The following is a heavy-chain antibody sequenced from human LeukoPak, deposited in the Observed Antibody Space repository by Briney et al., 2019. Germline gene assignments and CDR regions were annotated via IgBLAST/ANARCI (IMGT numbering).Heavy chain of an antibody. V-gene: IGHV3-11*01. Sequence: GGSLRLSCAAPGFTFSDHYMSWIRQAPGKGLEWVSYISGSGSTIYYADSVKGRFTISRDNAKNSVYLQMNSLRAEDTAIYYCANYYGWHAYRNWFDPWGQGTLVTVSS. CDR2: ISGSGSTI. CDR3: ANYYGWHAYRNWFDP. CDR1: GFTFSDHY. J-gene: IGHJ5*02. D-gene: IGHD3-10*01.